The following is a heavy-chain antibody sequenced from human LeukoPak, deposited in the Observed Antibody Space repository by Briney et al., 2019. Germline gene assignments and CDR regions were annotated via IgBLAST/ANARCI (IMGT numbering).Heavy chain of an antibody. D-gene: IGHD3-22*01. Sequence: SQTLSLTCAISGDTVSRNTAAWNWIRQSPSRGLEWLGRTYHRSKWYNDYAVSVKSRITVNPDTSKNQISLQLKSVTPEDTAVYFCARQEIEVDDAFDIWGQGTMVTVSS. J-gene: IGHJ3*02. CDR2: TYHRSKWYN. CDR1: GDTVSRNTAA. CDR3: ARQEIEVDDAFDI. V-gene: IGHV6-1*01.